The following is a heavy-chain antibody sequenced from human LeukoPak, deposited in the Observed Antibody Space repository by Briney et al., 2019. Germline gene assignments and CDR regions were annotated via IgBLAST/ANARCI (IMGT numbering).Heavy chain of an antibody. J-gene: IGHJ6*03. CDR3: ARVNTMVRGVTIYYYYMDV. CDR1: GFSLNTSGMC. CDR2: IDWDDDR. V-gene: IGHV2-70*11. D-gene: IGHD3-10*01. Sequence: SGPALVKPTQTLTLTCTFSGFSLNTSGMCVSWIRQPPGKALEWLARIDWDDDRYYSTPLKTRLTISKDPSKNQVVLTMTNMDPVDTATYYCARVNTMVRGVTIYYYYMDVWGKGTTVTVSS.